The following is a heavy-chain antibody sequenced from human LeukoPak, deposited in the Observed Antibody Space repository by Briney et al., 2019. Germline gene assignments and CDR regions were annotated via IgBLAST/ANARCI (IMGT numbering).Heavy chain of an antibody. CDR1: GFTFSSYA. CDR2: ISGSGGST. CDR3: AKVVYSSSLFDY. Sequence: GGSLRLSRAASGFTFSSYAMSWVRQAPGKGLEWVSLISGSGGSTYYADSVKGRFTISRDNSKNTLYLQMNSLRAEDTAVYYCAKVVYSSSLFDYWGQGTLVTVSS. D-gene: IGHD6-6*01. J-gene: IGHJ4*02. V-gene: IGHV3-23*01.